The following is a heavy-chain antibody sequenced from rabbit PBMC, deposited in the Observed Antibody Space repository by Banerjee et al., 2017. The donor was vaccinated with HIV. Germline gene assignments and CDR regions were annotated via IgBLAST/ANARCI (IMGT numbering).Heavy chain of an antibody. D-gene: IGHD6-1*01. J-gene: IGHJ4*01. CDR1: GFSFSSSYY. CDR3: AREIYYNYWGTNYPYGDL. V-gene: IGHV1S45*01. Sequence: QEQLVESGGGLVQPEGSLTLTCTASGFSFSSSYYMCWVRQAPGKGLEWIGCIYTGNSGSTYYASWAKGRFTISKPSSTTVTLQMTSLTAADTATYFCAREIYYNYWGTNYPYGDLWGPGTLVTVS. CDR2: IYTGNSGST.